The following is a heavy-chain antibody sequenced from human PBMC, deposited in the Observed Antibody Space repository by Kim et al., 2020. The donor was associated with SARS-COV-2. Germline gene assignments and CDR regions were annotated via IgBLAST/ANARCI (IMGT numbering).Heavy chain of an antibody. D-gene: IGHD2-2*02. Sequence: TKYSQTFQGRVTITRDTSASTAYMELSSLRSEDTAVYYCARSVVPVAIFDYWGQGSLVTVSS. V-gene: IGHV1-3*01. J-gene: IGHJ4*02. CDR3: ARSVVPVAIFDY. CDR2: T.